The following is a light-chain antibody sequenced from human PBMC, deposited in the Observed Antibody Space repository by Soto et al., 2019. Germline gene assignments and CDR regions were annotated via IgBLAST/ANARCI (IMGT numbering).Light chain of an antibody. J-gene: IGLJ6*01. CDR3: WTEEGGKTSA. CDR1: SNDVGRYTY. Sequence: HSVLTQPPSVSGSPGQSVTFSCTGTSNDVGRYTYVSWYQQHPGKAPQLIIRDVTERPSGVPDRFSGSKSGNTASLTISGLQAEEDANYDSWTEEGGKTSAFGSGT. CDR2: DVT. V-gene: IGLV2-11*01.